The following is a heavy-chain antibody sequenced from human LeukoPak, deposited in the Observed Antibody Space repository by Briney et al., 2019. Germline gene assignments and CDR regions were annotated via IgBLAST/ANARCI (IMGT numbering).Heavy chain of an antibody. Sequence: SETLSLTCTVSGGFISSYYWSWIRQPPGKGLEWVGYIYYSGSTNYNPSLKSRVTISVDTSKNQLFLKLSSVTAADTAVYYCARGSSHPNVWGQGTLVTVSS. CDR3: ARGSSHPNV. CDR1: GGFISSYY. CDR2: IYYSGST. V-gene: IGHV4-59*01. J-gene: IGHJ4*02.